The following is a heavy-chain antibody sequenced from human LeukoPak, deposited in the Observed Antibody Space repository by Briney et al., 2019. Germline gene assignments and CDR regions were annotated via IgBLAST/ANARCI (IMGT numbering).Heavy chain of an antibody. CDR1: GFTFSSYA. CDR2: VTGSGGST. J-gene: IGHJ4*02. V-gene: IGHV3-23*01. Sequence: GGSLRLSCAASGFTFSSYAMSWVRQAPGKGLEWVSTVTGSGGSTYYADSVKGRFTISRDNSKNTLYLRMNSLRAEDTAIYYCAIGRGELPHWGQGTLVTVSS. CDR3: AIGRGELPH. D-gene: IGHD1-7*01.